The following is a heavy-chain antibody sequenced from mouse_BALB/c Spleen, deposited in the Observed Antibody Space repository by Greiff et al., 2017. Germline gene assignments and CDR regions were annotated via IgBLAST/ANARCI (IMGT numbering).Heavy chain of an antibody. D-gene: IGHD1-1*01. CDR1: GFSLTSYG. CDR2: IWAGGST. Sequence: VMLVESGPGLVAPSQSLSITCTVSGFSLTSYGVHWVRQPPGKGLEWLGVIWAGGSTNYNSALMSRLSISKDNSKSQVFLKMNSLQTDDTAIYYCADYYYGKGYWGQGTTLTVSS. CDR3: ADYYYGKGY. V-gene: IGHV2-9*02. J-gene: IGHJ2*01.